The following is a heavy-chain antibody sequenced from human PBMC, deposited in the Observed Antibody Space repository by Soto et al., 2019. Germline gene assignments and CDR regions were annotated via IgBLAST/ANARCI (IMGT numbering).Heavy chain of an antibody. Sequence: QVQLQQWGAGLLKPSETLSLTCAVYGGSFSGYYWSWIRQPPGKGLEWIGEINHSGSTNYNPSLKSRVTISVDASKIQLSLKLSSVTAADTVVYYCARRSSSHYYYYYGMDVWGQGTTVTVSS. CDR1: GGSFSGYY. V-gene: IGHV4-34*01. CDR2: INHSGST. CDR3: ARRSSSHYYYYYGMDV. D-gene: IGHD6-6*01. J-gene: IGHJ6*02.